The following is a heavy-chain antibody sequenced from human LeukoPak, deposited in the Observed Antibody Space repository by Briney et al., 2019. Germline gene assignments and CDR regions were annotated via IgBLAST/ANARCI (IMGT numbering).Heavy chain of an antibody. CDR2: ISSSSSYI. D-gene: IGHD3-22*01. J-gene: IGHJ4*02. Sequence: GGSLRLSCAASGFTFSSYSMNWVRQAPGKGLEWVSSISSSSSYIYYAYSVKGVVTIFEDNARNSLYLQMNSLRAEDTAVYYCARDVNYYYDSSGSFDYWGQGTLVTVSS. CDR3: ARDVNYYYDSSGSFDY. V-gene: IGHV3-21*01. CDR1: GFTFSSYS.